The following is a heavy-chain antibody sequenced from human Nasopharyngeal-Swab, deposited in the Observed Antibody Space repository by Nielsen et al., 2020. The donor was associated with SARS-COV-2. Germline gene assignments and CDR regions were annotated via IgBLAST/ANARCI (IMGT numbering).Heavy chain of an antibody. Sequence: WIRQPPEKGLEWIGYIYYSGSTYYNPSLKSRVTISVDTSKNQFSLKLSSVTAADTAVYYCARGFVGAYYDSNLDVWGKGTTVTVSS. D-gene: IGHD3-22*01. J-gene: IGHJ6*04. CDR2: IYYSGST. V-gene: IGHV4-31*02. CDR3: ARGFVGAYYDSNLDV.